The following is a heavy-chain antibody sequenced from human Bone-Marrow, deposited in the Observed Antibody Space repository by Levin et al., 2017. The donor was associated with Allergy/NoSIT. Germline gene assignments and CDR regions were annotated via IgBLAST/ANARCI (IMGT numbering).Heavy chain of an antibody. V-gene: IGHV4-38-2*01. D-gene: IGHD2-15*01. CDR2: IYHSGST. Sequence: PSETLSLTCAVSGYSISSGYYWGWIRQPPGKGLEWIGSIYHSGSTYYNPSLKSRVTISVDTSKNQFSLKLSSVTAADTAVYYCASPPLGYCSGGSCYHQNFDYWGQGTLVTVSS. CDR3: ASPPLGYCSGGSCYHQNFDY. J-gene: IGHJ4*02. CDR1: GYSISSGYY.